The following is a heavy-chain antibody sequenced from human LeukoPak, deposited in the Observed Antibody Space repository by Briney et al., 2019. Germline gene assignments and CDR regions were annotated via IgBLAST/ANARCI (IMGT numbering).Heavy chain of an antibody. D-gene: IGHD2-21*01. CDR3: ARYCGNDDCHSKALDR. Sequence: SETLSLTCTVSGGSISSYYWSWIRQPPGKGLEWIGYIYYSGSTNYNPSLKSRVTISVDTSKNQFSLRLNSVTAADTAVYYCARYCGNDDCHSKALDRWGQGTLVIVSS. V-gene: IGHV4-59*08. CDR1: GGSISSYY. J-gene: IGHJ5*02. CDR2: IYYSGST.